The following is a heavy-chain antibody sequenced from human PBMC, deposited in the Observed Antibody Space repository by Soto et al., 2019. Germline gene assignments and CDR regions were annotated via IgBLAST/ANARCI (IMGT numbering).Heavy chain of an antibody. CDR2: INAGNGNT. D-gene: IGHD1-26*01. CDR1: GYTFTSYA. V-gene: IGHV1-3*01. Sequence: ASVKVSCKASGYTFTSYAMHWVRQAPGQRLEWMGWINAGNGNTKYSQKFQGRVTITRDTSASTAYMELSSLRSEDTAVYYCARDRVGATPFHYWGQGTLVTVSS. J-gene: IGHJ4*02. CDR3: ARDRVGATPFHY.